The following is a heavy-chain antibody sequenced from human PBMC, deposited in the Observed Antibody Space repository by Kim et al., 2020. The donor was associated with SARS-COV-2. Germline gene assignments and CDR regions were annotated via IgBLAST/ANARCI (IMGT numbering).Heavy chain of an antibody. CDR1: GFSIISYY. V-gene: IGHV1-46*01. Sequence: ASVKVSCKASGFSIISYYMHWVRQAPGQGLEWMGLINPSYGSTTYAQKFQGRVTMSIDTSTSTVYVELSSLRSDDTAVYYCGRGHPSPPRGLVYWGRGTMVTVSS. D-gene: IGHD3-10*01. CDR2: INPSYGST. CDR3: GRGHPSPPRGLVY. J-gene: IGHJ4*02.